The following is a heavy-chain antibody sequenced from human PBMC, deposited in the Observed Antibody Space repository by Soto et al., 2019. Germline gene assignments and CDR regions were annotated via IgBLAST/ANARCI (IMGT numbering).Heavy chain of an antibody. J-gene: IGHJ4*02. V-gene: IGHV3-30*18. CDR1: GFTFSSYG. D-gene: IGHD6-13*01. CDR2: ISYDGSNK. Sequence: GGSLRLSCAASGFTFSSYGMHWVRQAPGKGLEWVAVISYDGSNKYYADSVKGRFTISRDNSKNTLYLQMNSLRAEDTAVYYRAKDLLVRTPVLDYWGQGTLVTVSS. CDR3: AKDLLVRTPVLDY.